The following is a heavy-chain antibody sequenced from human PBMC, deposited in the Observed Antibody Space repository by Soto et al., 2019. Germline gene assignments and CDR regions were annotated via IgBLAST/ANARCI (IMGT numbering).Heavy chain of an antibody. J-gene: IGHJ4*02. Sequence: ASVKVSCKASGYTFTSYGISWVRQAPGQGLEWMGWISAYNGNTNYAQKLQGRVTMTTDTSTSTAYMELRSLRSDDTAVYYCARVYDFWSGYSNPFDYWGQGTLVTVSS. CDR3: ARVYDFWSGYSNPFDY. CDR1: GYTFTSYG. D-gene: IGHD3-3*01. V-gene: IGHV1-18*01. CDR2: ISAYNGNT.